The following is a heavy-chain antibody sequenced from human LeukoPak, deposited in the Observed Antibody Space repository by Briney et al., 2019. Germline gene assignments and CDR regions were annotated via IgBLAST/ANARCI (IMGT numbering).Heavy chain of an antibody. J-gene: IGHJ6*03. CDR2: IKQDGSQT. CDR3: AKDRCSNGVGCYYYYMDV. Sequence: GGSLRLSCEASGFTFSTYWMSWVRQAPGKGLEWVANIKQDGSQTYHADSVKGRFAISRDNAENSLYLQMNSLRVEDTAVYYCAKDRCSNGVGCYYYYMDVWGKGTTVTISS. D-gene: IGHD2-8*01. CDR1: GFTFSTYW. V-gene: IGHV3-7*01.